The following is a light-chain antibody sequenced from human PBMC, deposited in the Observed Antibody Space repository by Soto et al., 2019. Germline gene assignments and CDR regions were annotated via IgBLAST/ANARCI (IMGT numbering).Light chain of an antibody. CDR1: SSNIGAGYD. CDR2: GNS. Sequence: QSVLTQPPSVSGAPGQRVTISCTGSSSNIGAGYDVHWYQQLPGTAPKLLIYGNSNRPSGVPDRFSGSKSGTSASLAITGLQAEDEADYYCQSYDSNLNAVVSGGGTKLTVL. J-gene: IGLJ2*01. V-gene: IGLV1-40*01. CDR3: QSYDSNLNAVV.